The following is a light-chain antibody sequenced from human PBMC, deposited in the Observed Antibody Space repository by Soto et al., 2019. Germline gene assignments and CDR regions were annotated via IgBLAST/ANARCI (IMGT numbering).Light chain of an antibody. Sequence: DIQLTQSPSFLSASVADRVTITCRASQGISSYLAWYQQKPGKAPKLLIYAASTLQSGVPSRFSGSGSGTEFTLTISSLQPEDFATYYCQQLNSYPRGAFGPGTKVDI. V-gene: IGKV1-9*01. J-gene: IGKJ3*01. CDR2: AAS. CDR3: QQLNSYPRGA. CDR1: QGISSY.